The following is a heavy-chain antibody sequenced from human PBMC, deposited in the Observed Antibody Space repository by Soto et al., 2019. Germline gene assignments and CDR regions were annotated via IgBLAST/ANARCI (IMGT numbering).Heavy chain of an antibody. V-gene: IGHV1-2*02. D-gene: IGHD3-3*01. CDR2: INPATGAA. CDR1: GYPVTAYY. CDR3: ARGGGVGVAGSAAFDM. J-gene: IGHJ3*02. Sequence: QLHLVHSGAVVKKPGASVTVSCSASGYPVTAYYMHWVRQAPGRGLEWMGGINPATGAAKYTQTFQGRVTMTRDTSTSTVFMELSGLTSEATAVFSCARGGGVGVAGSAAFDMWGQGTLVTVSS.